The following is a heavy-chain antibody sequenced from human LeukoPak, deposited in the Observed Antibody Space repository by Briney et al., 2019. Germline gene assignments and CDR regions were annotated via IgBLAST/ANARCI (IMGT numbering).Heavy chain of an antibody. D-gene: IGHD6-13*01. Sequence: GGSLRLSCAASGFTFNTYGMSWVRQAPGKGLEWVSGISGSGGATYYADSVKGRFTISRDNAKNSLYLQMNSLRADDTAVYYCARVLIAAGTIWDQYYFDYWGQGTLVTVSS. CDR1: GFTFNTYG. CDR2: ISGSGGAT. J-gene: IGHJ4*02. V-gene: IGHV3-23*01. CDR3: ARVLIAAGTIWDQYYFDY.